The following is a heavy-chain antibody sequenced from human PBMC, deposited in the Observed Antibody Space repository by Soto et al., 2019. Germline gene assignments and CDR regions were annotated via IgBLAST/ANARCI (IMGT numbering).Heavy chain of an antibody. D-gene: IGHD6-13*01. CDR2: IDSSGST. V-gene: IGHV4-59*01. CDR3: AREGYSSRWNPIDY. CDR1: GVSISFYY. Sequence: SETLSLTCTVSGVSISFYYWSWIRRPPGKGLEWIAYIDSSGSTKYNPSLKSRVTISLDTSRNQLSLKLNSVTAADTAVYYCAREGYSSRWNPIDYWGQGTQVTVSS. J-gene: IGHJ4*02.